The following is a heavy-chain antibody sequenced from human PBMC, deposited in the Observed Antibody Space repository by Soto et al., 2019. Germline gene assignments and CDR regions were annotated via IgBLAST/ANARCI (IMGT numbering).Heavy chain of an antibody. CDR2: IWDDGSNK. CDR1: GFTFSSYG. V-gene: IGHV3-33*01. D-gene: IGHD2-15*01. CDR3: ARDGYCSGGSCYSVPVFDY. J-gene: IGHJ4*02. Sequence: QVQLVESGGGVVQPGRSLRLSCAASGFTFSSYGMHWVRQAPGKGLEWVAVIWDDGSNKYYADSVKGRFTISRDNSKNTSYLQMNSLRAEDTAVYYCARDGYCSGGSCYSVPVFDYWGQGTLVTVSS.